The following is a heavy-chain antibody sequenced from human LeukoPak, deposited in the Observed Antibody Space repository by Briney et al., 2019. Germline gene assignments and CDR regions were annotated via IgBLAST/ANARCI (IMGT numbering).Heavy chain of an antibody. D-gene: IGHD2-2*01. Sequence: SETLSLTCTVSGDSISSSSYYWGWIRQPPGKGLEWIGSIYYSGSTYYNPSLKSRVAISVDTSKNQFSLKLSSVTAADTAVYYCARQNRQLLQNWFDPWGQGTLVTVSS. CDR2: IYYSGST. J-gene: IGHJ5*02. V-gene: IGHV4-39*01. CDR1: GDSISSSSYY. CDR3: ARQNRQLLQNWFDP.